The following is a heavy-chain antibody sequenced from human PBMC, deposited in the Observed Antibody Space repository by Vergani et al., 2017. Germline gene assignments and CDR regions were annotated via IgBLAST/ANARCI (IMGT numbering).Heavy chain of an antibody. V-gene: IGHV4-34*01. CDR1: GGSFSGYY. J-gene: IGHJ1*01. Sequence: QVQLQQWGAGLLKPSETLSLTCAVYGGSFSGYYWSWIRQPPGKGLEWIGVINHSGSTNYNPSLKSRVTISVDTSKNQFSLKLSSVTAADTAVYYCARGPGQQHWGQGTLVTVSS. CDR3: ARGPGQQH. CDR2: INHSGST.